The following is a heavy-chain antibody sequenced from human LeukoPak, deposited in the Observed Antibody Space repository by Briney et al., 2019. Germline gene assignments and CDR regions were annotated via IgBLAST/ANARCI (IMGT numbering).Heavy chain of an antibody. CDR2: IYYTGST. CDR3: ARDDMRDGDSSSWFDP. Sequence: SETLSLTCTVSGGSLSSGGYYWRWIRQHPGKGLVWFGYIYYTGSTYNNPTLKNRVTISVDTSKNKFTLKLSSVTAADTAVYYCARDDMRDGDSSSWFDPWGQGTLVTVSS. CDR1: GGSLSSGGYY. J-gene: IGHJ5*02. V-gene: IGHV4-31*03. D-gene: IGHD4-17*01.